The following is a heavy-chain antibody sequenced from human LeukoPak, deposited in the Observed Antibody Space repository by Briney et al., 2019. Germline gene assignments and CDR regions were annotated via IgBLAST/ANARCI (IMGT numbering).Heavy chain of an antibody. Sequence: PGRSLRLSCAASGFTFSSYAMHWVRQAPGKGLEWVAVISYDGSNKYYADSVKGRFTISRDNSKNTLYLQMNSLRAEDTAVYYCARSEDSNYYYYYDMDVWGQGTTVTVSS. V-gene: IGHV3-30*04. CDR2: ISYDGSNK. CDR1: GFTFSSYA. CDR3: ARSEDSNYYYYYDMDV. D-gene: IGHD4-11*01. J-gene: IGHJ6*02.